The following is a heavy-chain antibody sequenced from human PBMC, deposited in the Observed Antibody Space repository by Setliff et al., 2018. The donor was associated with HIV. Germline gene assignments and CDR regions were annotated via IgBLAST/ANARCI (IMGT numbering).Heavy chain of an antibody. CDR3: ARGVVVAATRWFDP. CDR2: IYYSGST. V-gene: IGHV4-59*01. J-gene: IGHJ5*02. CDR1: GGSISSYY. D-gene: IGHD2-15*01. Sequence: PSETLSLTCTVSGGSISSYYWSWIRQPPGKGLEWIGYIYYSGSTNYNPSLKSRVTISVDTSKNQFSLKLSSVTAADTAVYCCARGVVVAATRWFDPWGQGTLVTV.